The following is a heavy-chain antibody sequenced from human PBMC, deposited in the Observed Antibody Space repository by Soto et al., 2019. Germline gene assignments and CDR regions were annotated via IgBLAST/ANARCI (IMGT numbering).Heavy chain of an antibody. J-gene: IGHJ4*02. D-gene: IGHD3-10*01. CDR1: GGSFSGYY. V-gene: IGHV4-34*01. CDR3: ARDGLGIGERGDY. Sequence: SETLSLTCAVYGGSFSGYYWSWIRQPPGKGLEWIGEINHSGSTNYNPSLKSRVTISVDTSKNQFSLKLSSVTAADTAVYYCARDGLGIGERGDYWGQGTLVTVSS. CDR2: INHSGST.